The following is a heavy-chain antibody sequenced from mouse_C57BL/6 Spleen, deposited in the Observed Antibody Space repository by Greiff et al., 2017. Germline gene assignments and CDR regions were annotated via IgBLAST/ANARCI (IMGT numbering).Heavy chain of an antibody. CDR3: ARSGTPYYFDD. D-gene: IGHD4-1*01. J-gene: IGHJ2*01. V-gene: IGHV1-54*01. CDR2: INPGSGGT. CDR1: GYAFTNYL. Sequence: VQLQQSGAELVRPGTSVKVSCKASGYAFTNYLIEWVKQRPGQGLEWIGVINPGSGGTNYNEKFKGKATLTADKSSSTAYMQLSSLTSEDSAVXFCARSGTPYYFDDWGKGTTLTVSS.